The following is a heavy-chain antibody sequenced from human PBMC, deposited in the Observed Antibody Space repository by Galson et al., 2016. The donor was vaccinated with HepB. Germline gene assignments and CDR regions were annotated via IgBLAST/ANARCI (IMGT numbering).Heavy chain of an antibody. V-gene: IGHV1-8*01. CDR2: MNCNSGNT. D-gene: IGHD3-10*01. CDR1: GYTFTSYD. Sequence: SVKVSCKASGYTFTSYDINWVRQATGQGLEWMGWMNCNSGNTGYAQKFQGRVTMTRNASISTAYMELSSLRSEDTAVYYCSRGPGLYYYASGSANARYFDLWGRGTLVTVSS. J-gene: IGHJ2*01. CDR3: SRGPGLYYYASGSANARYFDL.